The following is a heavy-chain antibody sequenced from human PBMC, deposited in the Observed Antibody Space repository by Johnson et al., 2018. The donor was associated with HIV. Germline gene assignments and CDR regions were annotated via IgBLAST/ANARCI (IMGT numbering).Heavy chain of an antibody. V-gene: IGHV3-30-3*01. D-gene: IGHD4-11*01. CDR1: GFTFSSYA. Sequence: QVQLVESGGGVVQPGRSLRLSCAASGFTFSSYAMHWVHQAPGKGLEWVAVISYDGSNKYYADSVKGRFTISRDNSKNTLYLQMNSLRAEDTAVDYCARSGRWTGTVPRPLEAFDIWGQGTMVTVSS. CDR3: ARSGRWTGTVPRPLEAFDI. J-gene: IGHJ3*02. CDR2: ISYDGSNK.